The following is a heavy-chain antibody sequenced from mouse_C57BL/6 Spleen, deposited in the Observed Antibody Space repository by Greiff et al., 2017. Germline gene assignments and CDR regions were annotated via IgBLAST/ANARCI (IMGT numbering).Heavy chain of an antibody. D-gene: IGHD1-1*01. CDR1: GYSITSGYY. V-gene: IGHV3-6*01. J-gene: IGHJ3*01. Sequence: EVKLQESGPGLVKPSQSLSLTCSVTGYSITSGYYWNWIRQFPGNKLEWMGYISYDGSNNYNPSLKNRISITRDTSKNQFVLKLNSVTTEDTATYYCAREYYGISPFAYWGQGSLVTVSA. CDR3: AREYYGISPFAY. CDR2: ISYDGSN.